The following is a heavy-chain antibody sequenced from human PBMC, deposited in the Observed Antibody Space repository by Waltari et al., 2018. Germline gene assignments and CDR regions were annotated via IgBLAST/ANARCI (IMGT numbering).Heavy chain of an antibody. CDR1: GVSLTEYY. CDR3: VTGPRDKWVGRYSGEFFHH. D-gene: IGHD3-9*01. Sequence: QVQLQQWGAGLVRPSETLSLTCDGDGVSLTEYYWTWIRQSPGKGLEWIGENNLGDITYYNPSLENRVTILLDKSKNQFSLRLDSVTAADTAVYYCVTGPRDKWVGRYSGEFFHHWGPGTLVTVSS. CDR2: NNLGDIT. V-gene: IGHV4-34*02. J-gene: IGHJ1*01.